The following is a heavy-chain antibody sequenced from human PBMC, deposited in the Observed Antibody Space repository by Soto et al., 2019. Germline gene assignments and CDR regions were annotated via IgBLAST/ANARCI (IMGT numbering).Heavy chain of an antibody. J-gene: IGHJ5*02. CDR3: ARGPIYSIHP. CDR1: GYTFTSYA. CDR2: INAGNGNT. D-gene: IGHD2-15*01. Sequence: ASVKVSCKASGYTFTSYAMHWVRQAPGQRLEWMGWINAGNGNTKYSQKFQGRVTMTRNTSTSTAYMELSSLRSEDTAVYYCARGPIYSIHPWGQGTLVTVSS. V-gene: IGHV1-3*01.